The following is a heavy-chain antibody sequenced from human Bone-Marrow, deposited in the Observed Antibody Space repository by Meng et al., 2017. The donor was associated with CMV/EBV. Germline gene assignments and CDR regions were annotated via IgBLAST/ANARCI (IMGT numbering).Heavy chain of an antibody. CDR2: INHSGST. V-gene: IGHV4-34*01. J-gene: IGHJ5*02. Sequence: SETLSLTCAVYGGSFSGYYWSWIRQPPGKGLEWIGEINHSGSTNYNPSLKSRVTISVDTSKNQFSLKLSSVTAADTAVYYCERGRKVHIVVVIAKYNWCDPWGQGTLVTVSS. CDR3: ERGRKVHIVVVIAKYNWCDP. CDR1: GGSFSGYY. D-gene: IGHD2-21*01.